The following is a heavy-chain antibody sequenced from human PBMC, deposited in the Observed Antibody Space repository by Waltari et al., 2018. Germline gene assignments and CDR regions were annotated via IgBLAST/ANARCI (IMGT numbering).Heavy chain of an antibody. CDR2: ITYDGSNK. J-gene: IGHJ4*02. CDR1: GFTFSSYG. D-gene: IGHD6-19*01. V-gene: IGHV3-30*18. CDR3: AKDENSSGWYDLSDY. Sequence: QVQLVESGGGVVQPGRSLRLSCAASGFTFSSYGMHWVRQAPGKGLEWVAVITYDGSNKYYADSVKGRFTISRDNSKNTLYLQMNSLRAEDTAVYYCAKDENSSGWYDLSDYWGQGTLVTVSS.